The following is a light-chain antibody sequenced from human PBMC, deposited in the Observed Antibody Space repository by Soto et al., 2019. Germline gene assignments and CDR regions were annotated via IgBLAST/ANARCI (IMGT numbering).Light chain of an antibody. CDR1: QNINYK. Sequence: EIVMTQSPATLSVSPGERVTLSCRASQNINYKLAWYQHRPGQAPRLLIQDASARATGTPVRFSGSGSETEFTLTISSLQSEDFGVYYCQQSKDLYSFGQGTKLEIK. J-gene: IGKJ2*03. CDR3: QQSKDLYS. CDR2: DAS. V-gene: IGKV3-15*01.